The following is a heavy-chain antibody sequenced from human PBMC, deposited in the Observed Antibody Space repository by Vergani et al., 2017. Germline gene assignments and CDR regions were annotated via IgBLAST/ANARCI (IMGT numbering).Heavy chain of an antibody. J-gene: IGHJ5*02. D-gene: IGHD2-2*02. V-gene: IGHV4-59*01. CDR3: ARARYCSGTSCYTRGTGWFDP. CDR1: GGSISSYY. CDR2: IYYSGST. Sequence: QVQLQESGPGLVKPSETLSLTCTVSGGSISSYYLSWIRQPPGKGLEWIGYIYYSGSTNYNPSLKSRVTISVDTSKNRFSLKLSSVTAADSAVYYCARARYCSGTSCYTRGTGWFDPWGQGTLVTVSS.